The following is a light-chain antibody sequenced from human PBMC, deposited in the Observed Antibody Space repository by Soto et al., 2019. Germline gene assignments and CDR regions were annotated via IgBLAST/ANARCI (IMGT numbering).Light chain of an antibody. CDR2: AAS. J-gene: IGKJ5*01. V-gene: IGKV1D-13*01. CDR1: QGISSA. CDR3: QQYNNWPRT. Sequence: AIQLTQSPSSLSASVGDRVAITCRASQGISSALAWYQQKPGKAPKLLIYAASSLLGGVPSRFSGSGSGTEFTLTISSLQSEDFAVYYCQQYNNWPRTFGQGTRLEIK.